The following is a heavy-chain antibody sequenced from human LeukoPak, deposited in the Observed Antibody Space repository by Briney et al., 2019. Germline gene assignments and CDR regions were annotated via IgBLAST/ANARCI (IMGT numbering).Heavy chain of an antibody. CDR3: ARVKRGQYRNYAPFDY. CDR2: IIPIFGTA. D-gene: IGHD1-7*01. J-gene: IGHJ4*02. Sequence: SVKVSCKASGGTFSSYAISWVRQAPGQGLEWMGGIIPIFGTANYAQKFQGRVTITADESTSTAHMELSSLRSEDTAVYYCARVKRGQYRNYAPFDYWGQGTLVTVSS. V-gene: IGHV1-69*13. CDR1: GGTFSSYA.